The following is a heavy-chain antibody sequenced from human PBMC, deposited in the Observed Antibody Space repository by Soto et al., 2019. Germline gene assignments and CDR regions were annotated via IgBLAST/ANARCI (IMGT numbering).Heavy chain of an antibody. Sequence: SVKVSCKASGGTFSSYAISWVRQAPGQGLEWMGGIIPIFGTANYAQKFQGRVTITADESTSTAYMELSSLRSEDTAVYYCARGTAGYYDILTGRYYFDYWGQGTLVTVSS. CDR1: GGTFSSYA. D-gene: IGHD3-9*01. CDR2: IIPIFGTA. V-gene: IGHV1-69*13. J-gene: IGHJ4*02. CDR3: ARGTAGYYDILTGRYYFDY.